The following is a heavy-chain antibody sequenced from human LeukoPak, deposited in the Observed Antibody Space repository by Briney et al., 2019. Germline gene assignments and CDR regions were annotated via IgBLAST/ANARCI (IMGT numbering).Heavy chain of an antibody. D-gene: IGHD3-10*01. CDR1: GFSLSTSGVG. J-gene: IGHJ4*02. V-gene: IGHV2-5*02. Sequence: SGPTLVNPTQTLTLTCTFSGFSLSTSGVGVGWIRQPPGKALEWLALIYWDDDKRYSPSLKSRLTITRDTSQIQVVLNMTNMDPVDTATYYCAPSWTYDYGSGSYFAVYYFDYWGQGTLVTVSS. CDR2: IYWDDDK. CDR3: APSWTYDYGSGSYFAVYYFDY.